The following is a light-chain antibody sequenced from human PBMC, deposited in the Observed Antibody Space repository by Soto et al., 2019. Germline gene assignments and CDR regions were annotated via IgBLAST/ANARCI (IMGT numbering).Light chain of an antibody. CDR1: QSVSSSY. Sequence: EIVLTQSPGTLSLSPGERATLSCRASQSVSSSYLAWYQQKPGQAPRLLIYGASSRATGIPDRFSASGTGTDFTLTISDVQPEDFAVYFCQQYDNLPLTFGPGTKVDI. CDR2: GAS. J-gene: IGKJ3*01. CDR3: QQYDNLPLT. V-gene: IGKV3-20*01.